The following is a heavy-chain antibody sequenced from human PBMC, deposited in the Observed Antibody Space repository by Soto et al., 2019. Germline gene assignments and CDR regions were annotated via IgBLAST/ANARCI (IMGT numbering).Heavy chain of an antibody. Sequence: QVQLVQSGAEVKKPGSSVKVSCKASGGTFSSYAISWVRQAPGQGLEWMGGIIPIFGTANYAQKFQGRVTITADKPTSTAYMELSSLRSEDTAVYYCASRRYYDFWSGYYYYYYYGMDVWGQGTTVTVSS. D-gene: IGHD3-3*01. CDR1: GGTFSSYA. J-gene: IGHJ6*02. CDR2: IIPIFGTA. CDR3: ASRRYYDFWSGYYYYYYYGMDV. V-gene: IGHV1-69*06.